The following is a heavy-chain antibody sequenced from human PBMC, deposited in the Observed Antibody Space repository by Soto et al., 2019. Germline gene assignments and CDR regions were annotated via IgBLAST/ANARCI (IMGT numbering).Heavy chain of an antibody. CDR2: IYSGGTI. CDR1: GFTVTINY. D-gene: IGHD5-12*01. V-gene: IGHV3-53*01. J-gene: IGHJ4*02. Sequence: EVQVVESGGGLIQPGGSLRLSSAVSGFTVTINYMSWVRQAPGKGLEWVSVIYSGGTIYYADSVKGRFTISRDTSKNTLYLQMNSLRGEDTAVYYCHGYGYWGQGTLVTVSS. CDR3: HGYGY.